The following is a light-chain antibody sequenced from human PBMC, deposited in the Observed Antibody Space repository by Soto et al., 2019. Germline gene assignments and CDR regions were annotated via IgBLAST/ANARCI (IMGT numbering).Light chain of an antibody. J-gene: IGLJ3*02. V-gene: IGLV2-14*01. CDR3: ISYTSSSTWV. CDR2: EVS. CDR1: SSDVGGYNY. Sequence: QSVLTQPASVSGSPGQSITISCTGTSSDVGGYNYVSWYQHHPGKAPKLMIYEVSNRPSGVSDRFSGSRSGNTASLTISGLKAEDESDYYCISYTSSSTWVFGGGTKLTVL.